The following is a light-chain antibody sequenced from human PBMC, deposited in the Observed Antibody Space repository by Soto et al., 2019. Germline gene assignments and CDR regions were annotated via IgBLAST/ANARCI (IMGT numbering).Light chain of an antibody. Sequence: EIVLTQSPGTLSLSPGERATLSCRASQSVSSYLAWYQQKPGQAPRLLISDASNRATGIPARFSGSGSGTDFTLTISSLEPEDFAVYYCQHRSEWPVSFGQGTRLE. CDR2: DAS. J-gene: IGKJ5*01. CDR1: QSVSSY. CDR3: QHRSEWPVS. V-gene: IGKV3-11*01.